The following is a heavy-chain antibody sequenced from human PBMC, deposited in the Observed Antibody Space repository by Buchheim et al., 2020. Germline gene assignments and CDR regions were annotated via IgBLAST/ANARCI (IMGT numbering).Heavy chain of an antibody. CDR1: GYTFTGFY. CDR2: INPNSGGT. J-gene: IGHJ6*02. D-gene: IGHD4-17*01. V-gene: IGHV1-2*04. Sequence: QVQLVQSGAEVKKPGASVKVSCKASGYTFTGFYMHWVRQAPGQGLEWMGWINPNSGGTNYAQKFQGWVYMTRDTSIRTAYMELSRLRSDDTAVYYCARATTLVTTGYGMDVWGQGTT. CDR3: ARATTLVTTGYGMDV.